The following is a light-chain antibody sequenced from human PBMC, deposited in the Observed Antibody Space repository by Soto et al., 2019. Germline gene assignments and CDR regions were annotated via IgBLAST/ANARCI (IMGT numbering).Light chain of an antibody. CDR1: EYVPSNF. CDR2: GAS. J-gene: IGKJ5*01. V-gene: IGKV3-20*01. CDR3: QQYGSSPPTT. Sequence: EFVLTQSPGTLSLSPGERANLSCRASEYVPSNFLAWYQQSPGQAPRLLTYGASIRATGIPDRFSGSGSGTDFTLSISRLEPEDFAMYYCQQYGSSPPTTFGQGTRLEIK.